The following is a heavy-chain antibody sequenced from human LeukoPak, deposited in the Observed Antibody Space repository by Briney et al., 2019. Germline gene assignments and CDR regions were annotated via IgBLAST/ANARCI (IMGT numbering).Heavy chain of an antibody. CDR1: GYHFTGYH. V-gene: IGHV1-2*02. CDR2: ISTDSGDA. D-gene: IGHD5/OR15-5a*01. CDR3: AGLGSTVKGRIDP. Sequence: ASVTVSCKASGYHFTGYHVHWVRQAPGQGLEWMGRISTDSGDADIAQKFQGRVTMTRDTSISTAYMELSRPTSDDSAVYYCAGLGSTVKGRIDPWGQGTSVTVSS. J-gene: IGHJ5*02.